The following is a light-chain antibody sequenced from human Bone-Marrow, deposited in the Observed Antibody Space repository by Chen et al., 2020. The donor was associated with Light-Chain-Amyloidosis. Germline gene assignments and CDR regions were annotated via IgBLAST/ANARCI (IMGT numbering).Light chain of an antibody. CDR2: GSS. J-gene: IGKJ4*01. Sequence: EIVLTQSPGTLSLSPGEGANLSCRASQTISSNYLTWYQQKFGQAPRLLIYGSSSRATGIPDRFTGSGSGTDFTLTINRLEPEDFAMYYCQQYGTSPLPFGGVTKVEIK. CDR1: QTISSNY. V-gene: IGKV3-20*01. CDR3: QQYGTSPLP.